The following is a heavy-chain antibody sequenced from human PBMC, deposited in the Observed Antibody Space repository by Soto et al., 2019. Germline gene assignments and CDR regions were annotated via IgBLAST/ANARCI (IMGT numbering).Heavy chain of an antibody. CDR3: ARGGIAARRTRHDAFDI. D-gene: IGHD6-6*01. CDR2: ISAYNGNS. V-gene: IGHV1-18*04. Sequence: QVQLVQSGAEVKKPGASVKVSCKASGYTFTSYGISWVRQAPGQGLEWMGWISAYNGNSNYAQKLQGRVTMTTDTSTSTANMGRRSLRSDDTAVYYCARGGIAARRTRHDAFDIWGQGTMVTVSS. CDR1: GYTFTSYG. J-gene: IGHJ3*02.